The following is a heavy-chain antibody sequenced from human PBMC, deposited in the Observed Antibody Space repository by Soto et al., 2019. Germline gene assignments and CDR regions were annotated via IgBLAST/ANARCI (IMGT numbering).Heavy chain of an antibody. CDR2: ISSSGGST. V-gene: IGHV3-23*01. CDR1: GFTFSSYA. CDR3: AKGKSSGGGWNYGMDV. D-gene: IGHD6-19*01. J-gene: IGHJ6*02. Sequence: EVQLLESGGGLVQPGGSLRLSCAASGFTFSSYAMSWVRQAPGKGLEWVSVISSSGGSTYYADSVKGWFTISRDNSKNTLYLQMNSLRAEDTAVYYCAKGKSSGGGWNYGMDVWGQGTTVTVSS.